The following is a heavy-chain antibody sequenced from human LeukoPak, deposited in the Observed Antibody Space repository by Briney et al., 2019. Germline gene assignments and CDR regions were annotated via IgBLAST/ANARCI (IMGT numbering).Heavy chain of an antibody. J-gene: IGHJ4*02. D-gene: IGHD2-15*01. V-gene: IGHV4-34*01. CDR3: ARGHLYCSGGSCLFDY. CDR1: GGSFSGYY. CDR2: INHSGST. Sequence: SETLSLTCAVYGGSFSGYYWSWIRQPPGKGLEWIGEINHSGSTNYNPSLKGRVTISVDTSKNQFSLKLSSVTAADTAVYYCARGHLYCSGGSCLFDYWGQGTLVTVSS.